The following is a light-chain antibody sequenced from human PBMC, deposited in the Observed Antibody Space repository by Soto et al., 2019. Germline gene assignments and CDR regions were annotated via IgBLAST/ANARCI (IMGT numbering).Light chain of an antibody. V-gene: IGKV3-20*01. CDR1: QSISNNY. CDR3: HQSGSAPAWT. CDR2: GAS. J-gene: IGKJ1*01. Sequence: EIVLTQSPGTLSLFPGERATLSCRASQSISNNYLAWYQQKPGQAPRLLIHGASNRATGIPDRFSGAGSGTDFTLTISRLEPEDFAVYYCHQSGSAPAWTFGQGTKVEIK.